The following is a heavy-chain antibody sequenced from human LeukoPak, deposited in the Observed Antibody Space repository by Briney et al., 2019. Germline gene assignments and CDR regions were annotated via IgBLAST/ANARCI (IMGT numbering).Heavy chain of an antibody. Sequence: ASVKVSCKASGGTFSSYAISWVRQAPGQGLEWMGWISVYYGNTKYEQKVQGRVTMTTDTSTSTAYMELRSLRSDDTAVYYCARDGNKNGYSPHFDYWGQGTLVTVSS. CDR2: ISVYYGNT. CDR3: ARDGNKNGYSPHFDY. V-gene: IGHV1-18*01. J-gene: IGHJ4*02. D-gene: IGHD5-24*01. CDR1: GGTFSSYA.